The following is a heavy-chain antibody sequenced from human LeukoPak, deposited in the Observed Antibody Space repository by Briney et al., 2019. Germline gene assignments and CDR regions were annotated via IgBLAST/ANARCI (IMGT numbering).Heavy chain of an antibody. Sequence: PGGSLRLSCAASGFTFDDYGMSWVRHAPGKGLEWVSGINWNGGSTGYADSVKGRFTISRDNAKNSLYLQVNSLRAEDTALYHCARGFAPANWFDPWGQGTLVTVSS. CDR2: INWNGGST. V-gene: IGHV3-20*01. D-gene: IGHD3-10*01. CDR3: ARGFAPANWFDP. J-gene: IGHJ5*02. CDR1: GFTFDDYG.